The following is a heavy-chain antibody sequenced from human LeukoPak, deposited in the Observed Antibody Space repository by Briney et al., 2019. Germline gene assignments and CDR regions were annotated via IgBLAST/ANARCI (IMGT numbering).Heavy chain of an antibody. D-gene: IGHD6-13*01. CDR3: AREPTTAGRYYYGMDV. J-gene: IGHJ6*02. CDR2: INSDGSST. V-gene: IGHV3-74*01. CDR1: GFTFSSYW. Sequence: PGGSLRLSCAASGFTFSSYWMHWVRQAPGKGLVWVSRINSDGSSTSYADSVKGRFTISGDNAKNTLYLQMNSLRAEDTAVYYCAREPTTAGRYYYGMDVWGQGTTVTVSS.